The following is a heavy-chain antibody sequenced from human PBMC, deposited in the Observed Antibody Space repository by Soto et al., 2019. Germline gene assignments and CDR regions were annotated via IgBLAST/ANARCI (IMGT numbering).Heavy chain of an antibody. D-gene: IGHD3-3*01. V-gene: IGHV3-30*18. J-gene: IGHJ4*02. CDR3: AKDGDSYYNFWSDYSPFDY. CDR2: ISYDGSNK. CDR1: GFTFSSYG. Sequence: PVGSLRLSCAASGFTFSSYGMHWVRQAPGKGLEWVAIISYDGSNKYYADSVKGRFTISRDNSKNTLYLQMNSLRAEDTAVYYCAKDGDSYYNFWSDYSPFDYWGQGTLVTVSS.